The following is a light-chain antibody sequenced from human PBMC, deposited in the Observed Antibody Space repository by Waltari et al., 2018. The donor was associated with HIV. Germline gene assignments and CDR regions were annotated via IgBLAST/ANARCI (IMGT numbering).Light chain of an antibody. V-gene: IGKV4-1*01. CDR1: QSVLYSSHNKNY. Sequence: DIVMTQSPDSLALSLGERATISCKSSQSVLYSSHNKNYLAWYQQKPGQPPKLLIYWASTQESGVPDRFSGSGSGTDVTLTINSLQAEDVAVYSCQQYYSAPYTFGQGTKLEIK. CDR3: QQYYSAPYT. J-gene: IGKJ2*01. CDR2: WAS.